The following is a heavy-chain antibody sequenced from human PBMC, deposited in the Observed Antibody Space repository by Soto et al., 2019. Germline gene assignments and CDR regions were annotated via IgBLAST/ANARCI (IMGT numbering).Heavy chain of an antibody. CDR2: IRSKANSYAT. D-gene: IGHD2-2*01. CDR1: GFTFSGSA. CDR3: TSNYCSSTSCYYY. V-gene: IGHV3-73*01. J-gene: IGHJ4*02. Sequence: GGSLRLSCAASGFTFSGSAMHWVRQASGKGLEWVGRIRSKANSYATAYAASVKGRFTISRDDSKNTAYLQMNSLKTEDTAVYYCTSNYCSSTSCYYYWGQGTLVTVSS.